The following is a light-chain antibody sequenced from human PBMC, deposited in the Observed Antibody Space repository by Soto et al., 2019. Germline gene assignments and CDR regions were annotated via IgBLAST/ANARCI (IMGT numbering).Light chain of an antibody. V-gene: IGKV3-20*01. Sequence: EIVLTQSPGTLSLSPGERATLSCRASQSVSSGFLAWYQQKPGQAPRLLIYGASSRATGIPDRFSGSGSGTDFTLSIGRLEPEDFAVYYCQHYGSSQWAFGQGTKVEIK. CDR2: GAS. J-gene: IGKJ1*01. CDR1: QSVSSGF. CDR3: QHYGSSQWA.